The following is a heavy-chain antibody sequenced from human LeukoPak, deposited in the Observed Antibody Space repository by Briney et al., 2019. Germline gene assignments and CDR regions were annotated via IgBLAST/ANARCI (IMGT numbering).Heavy chain of an antibody. J-gene: IGHJ4*02. CDR3: AKDPPGRYFDWLSPYYFDY. Sequence: GGALRLSCRASGFTFGNFGMHWVGQAPDKGLESGAATWYDGSNKYYADSVKGRFTISRDNSKNTLYLQMNSLRAEDTAVYHCAKDPPGRYFDWLSPYYFDYWGQGALVTVSS. V-gene: IGHV3-33*06. CDR1: GFTFGNFG. D-gene: IGHD3-9*01. CDR2: TWYDGSNK.